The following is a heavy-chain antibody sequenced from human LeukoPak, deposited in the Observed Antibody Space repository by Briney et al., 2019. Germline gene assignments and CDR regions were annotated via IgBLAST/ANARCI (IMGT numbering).Heavy chain of an antibody. J-gene: IGHJ4*02. CDR3: TTLSRYYVWY. Sequence: GGSLRLSCAASGFTFSNAWMSWVRQAPRKGLEWVCRIKSKTDGGTTDYAAPGKCRLTISRDDTKNSMYMQMNCLKTKDTAVNYCTTLSRYYVWYWGQGTLVTVSS. CDR2: IKSKTDGGTT. CDR1: GFTFSNAW. D-gene: IGHD3-10*01. V-gene: IGHV3-15*01.